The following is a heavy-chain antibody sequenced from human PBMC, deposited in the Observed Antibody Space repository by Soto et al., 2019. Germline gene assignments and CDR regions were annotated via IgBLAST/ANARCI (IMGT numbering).Heavy chain of an antibody. D-gene: IGHD1-26*01. CDR3: ARGSVGPTTDFDY. CDR1: GYTFTVFH. CDR2: INPNGGGR. V-gene: IGHV1-2*04. Sequence: ASVKVSCTASGYTFTVFHIHWVRQAPGQGLEWMGWINPNGGGRNYAQKFQGWVTMTRDTSISTAYMELSRLKSDDTAVYYCARGSVGPTTDFDYWGQGTLVTVS. J-gene: IGHJ4*02.